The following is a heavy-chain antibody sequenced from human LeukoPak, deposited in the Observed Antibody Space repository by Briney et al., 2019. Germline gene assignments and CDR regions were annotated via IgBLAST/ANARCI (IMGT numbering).Heavy chain of an antibody. CDR3: ARDAVGATLYYYYGMDV. Sequence: SETLSLTCTVSGGSISSSSYYWGWIRQPPGKGLEWIGSIYYSGSTNYNPSLKSRVTISVDTSKNQFSLKLSSVTAADTAVYYCARDAVGATLYYYYGMDVWGQGTTVTVSS. V-gene: IGHV4-39*07. CDR2: IYYSGST. D-gene: IGHD1-26*01. J-gene: IGHJ6*02. CDR1: GGSISSSSYY.